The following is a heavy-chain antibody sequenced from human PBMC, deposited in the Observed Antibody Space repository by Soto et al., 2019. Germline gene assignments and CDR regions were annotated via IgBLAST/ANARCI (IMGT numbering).Heavy chain of an antibody. J-gene: IGHJ3*01. CDR3: ARGDRGGFDL. Sequence: QPGGSLRLSCAASGFTFDYYWMHWVRQAPGKGLVWVSRVHSDGTTTTYADSVKGRFTTSRDNARNMVSLQMSSLRAEDTAIYYWARGDRGGFDLWGHGTVVTVSS. V-gene: IGHV3-74*01. CDR2: VHSDGTTT. D-gene: IGHD3-10*01. CDR1: GFTFDYYW.